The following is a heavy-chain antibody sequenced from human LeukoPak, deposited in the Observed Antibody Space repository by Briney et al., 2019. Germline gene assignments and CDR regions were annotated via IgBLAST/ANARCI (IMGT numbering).Heavy chain of an antibody. J-gene: IGHJ5*02. V-gene: IGHV4-59*01. Sequence: SETLSLTCTVSDGAIAGYSWSWIRQAPGKGLEWIDYIYYSGDTNYNPSLQSRVTVSVDTSKNQFSLRLTSVSAADTAVYYCVRGPYGSGISNWFDPWGQGTQVIVSS. CDR3: VRGPYGSGISNWFDP. CDR1: DGAIAGYS. D-gene: IGHD3-10*01. CDR2: IYYSGDT.